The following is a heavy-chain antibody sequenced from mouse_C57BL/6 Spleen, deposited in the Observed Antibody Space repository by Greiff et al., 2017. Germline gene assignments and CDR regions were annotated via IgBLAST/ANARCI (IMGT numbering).Heavy chain of an antibody. CDR3: ARGGGDYHAWFAY. CDR1: GYTFTSYW. CDR2: IDPSDSYT. Sequence: VQLQQPGAELVRPGTSVKLSCKASGYTFTSYWMHWVKQRPGQGLEWIGVIDPSDSYTNYNQKFKGKATLTVDTSSSTAYMQLSSLTSEDSAVYYCARGGGDYHAWFAYWGQGTLVTVS. V-gene: IGHV1-59*01. J-gene: IGHJ3*01. D-gene: IGHD2-13*01.